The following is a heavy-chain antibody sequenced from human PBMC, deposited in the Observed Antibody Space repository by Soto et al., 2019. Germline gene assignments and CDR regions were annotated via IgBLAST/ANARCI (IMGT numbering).Heavy chain of an antibody. Sequence: XSVKLSCKASGYTFTCYYMHWVRQAPGQGLEWMGWINPNSGGTNYAQKFQGWVTMTRDTSISTAYMELSSLRSDDTAVYYCARGDYGSGYYYYYYGMDVWGQGTTVTVSS. CDR1: GYTFTCYY. D-gene: IGHD3-10*01. CDR2: INPNSGGT. CDR3: ARGDYGSGYYYYYYGMDV. V-gene: IGHV1-2*04. J-gene: IGHJ6*02.